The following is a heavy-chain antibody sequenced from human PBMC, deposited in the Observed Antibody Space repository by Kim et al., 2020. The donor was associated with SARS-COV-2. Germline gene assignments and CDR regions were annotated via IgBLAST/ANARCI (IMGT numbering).Heavy chain of an antibody. V-gene: IGHV4-31*03. Sequence: SETLSLTCSVSGGSIRSGGKFWTWIRQHPAKGLEWIGYISYSGNSHYSPSLRSRVSISLQTSEYHFSLELTSVTAAATALCDCARGQPLEYWGKGILVIV. CDR1: GGSIRSGGKF. CDR3: ARGQPLEY. CDR2: ISYSGNS. D-gene: IGHD2-2*01. J-gene: IGHJ4*02.